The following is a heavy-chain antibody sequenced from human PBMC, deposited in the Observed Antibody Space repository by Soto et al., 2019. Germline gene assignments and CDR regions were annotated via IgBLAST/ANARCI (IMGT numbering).Heavy chain of an antibody. CDR1: GFTFSSYA. D-gene: IGHD1-26*01. V-gene: IGHV3-23*01. CDR2: ISGSGGST. CDR3: AKAKRGGEQNTPPQITIVGAHYFDY. Sequence: PGGSLRLSCAASGFTFSSYAMSWVRQAPGKGLEWVSAISGSGGSTYYADSVKGRFTISRDNSKNTLYLQMNSLRAEDTAVYYCAKAKRGGEQNTPPQITIVGAHYFDYWGQGTLVTVSS. J-gene: IGHJ4*02.